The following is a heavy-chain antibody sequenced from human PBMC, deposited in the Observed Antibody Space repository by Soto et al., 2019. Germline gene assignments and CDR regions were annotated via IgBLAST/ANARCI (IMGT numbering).Heavy chain of an antibody. V-gene: IGHV4-59*12. CDR2: IYHSGST. CDR1: GGSISSYY. Sequence: SETLSLTCTVSGGSISSYYWSWIRQPPGKGLEWIGYIYHSGSTYYNPSLKSRVTISVDRSKNQFSLKLSSVTAADTAVDYCARAYGDYVFDFWGQGTLVTVSS. J-gene: IGHJ4*02. CDR3: ARAYGDYVFDF. D-gene: IGHD4-17*01.